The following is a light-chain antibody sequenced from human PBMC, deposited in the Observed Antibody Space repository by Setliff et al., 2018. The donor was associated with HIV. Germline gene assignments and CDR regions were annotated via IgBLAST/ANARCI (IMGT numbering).Light chain of an antibody. J-gene: IGLJ3*02. Sequence: QSALAQPPSASGSPGQSVTISCTGTSSDIGGYNFVSWYQQHPGKTPKLMISEVSKRPSGVPDRFSGSKSGNTASLTISGLQAEDEADYYCSSYTASRALVFGGGTKVTVL. CDR2: EVS. CDR1: SSDIGGYNF. CDR3: SSYTASRALV. V-gene: IGLV2-8*01.